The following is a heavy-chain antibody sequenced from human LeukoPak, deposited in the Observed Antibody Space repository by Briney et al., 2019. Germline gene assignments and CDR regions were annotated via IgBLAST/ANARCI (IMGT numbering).Heavy chain of an antibody. D-gene: IGHD3-10*01. V-gene: IGHV1-18*01. CDR1: GYTFINYG. Sequence: ASVKVSCTASGYTFINYGITWVRQAHGQGLEWMGWISAYNSAYNGNTHYAQKLQGRVTMTTDTSTNTGYMELRSLRSDDTAVYYCAREYGSGSYTGIDYWGQGTLVTVSS. CDR3: AREYGSGSYTGIDY. CDR2: ISAYNSAYNGNT. J-gene: IGHJ4*02.